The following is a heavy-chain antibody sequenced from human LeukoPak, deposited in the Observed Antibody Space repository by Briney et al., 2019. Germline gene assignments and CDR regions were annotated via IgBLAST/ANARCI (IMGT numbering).Heavy chain of an antibody. J-gene: IGHJ3*02. V-gene: IGHV4-39*01. CDR2: IYYSGST. CDR1: GGSFSGYY. CDR3: ARHPVNPSPYYYDSSGFAFDI. D-gene: IGHD3-22*01. Sequence: SETLSLTCAVYGGSFSGYYWGWIRQPPGKGLEWIGSIYYSGSTYYNPSLKSRVTISVDTSKNQFSLKLSSVTAADTAVYYCARHPVNPSPYYYDSSGFAFDIWGQGTMVTVSS.